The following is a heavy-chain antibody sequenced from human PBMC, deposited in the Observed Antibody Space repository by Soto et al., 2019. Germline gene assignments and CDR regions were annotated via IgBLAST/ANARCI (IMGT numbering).Heavy chain of an antibody. CDR2: INAGNGNT. V-gene: IGHV1-3*05. D-gene: IGHD4-4*01. J-gene: IGHJ6*02. Sequence: QVQLVQSGAEEKKPGASVKVSCKASEYTFTSYAMHWVRQAPGQRLEWMGWINAGNGNTKYSQKLQGRVTITRDTSASTAYMELSSLRSEDTAVYYCARVYSNGGMDVWGQGTTVTVSS. CDR3: ARVYSNGGMDV. CDR1: EYTFTSYA.